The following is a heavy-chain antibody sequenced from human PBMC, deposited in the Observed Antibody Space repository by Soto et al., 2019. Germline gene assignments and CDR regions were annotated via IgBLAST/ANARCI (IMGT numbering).Heavy chain of an antibody. V-gene: IGHV3-30*18. D-gene: IGHD6-19*01. CDR1: GFTFSSYG. CDR2: ISYDGSNK. Sequence: GGSLRLSCAASGFTFSSYGMHWVRQAPGKGLEWVAVISYDGSNKYYADSVKGRFTISRDNSKNTLYLQMNSLRAEDTAVYYCAKSLLGAVAGTWGGLFDYWGQGTLVTVSS. CDR3: AKSLLGAVAGTWGGLFDY. J-gene: IGHJ4*02.